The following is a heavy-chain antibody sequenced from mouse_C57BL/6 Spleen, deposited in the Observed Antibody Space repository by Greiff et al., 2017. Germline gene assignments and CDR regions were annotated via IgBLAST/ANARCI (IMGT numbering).Heavy chain of an antibody. V-gene: IGHV1-81*01. D-gene: IGHD2-5*01. CDR2: IYPRSGNT. CDR1: GYTFTSYG. Sequence: QVQLQQSGAELARPGASVKLSCKASGYTFTSYGISWVKQRTGQGLEWIGEIYPRSGNTYYNEKFKGKATLTADKSSSTAYLELRSLTSDDSAVYFCARSIVDWYFDVWGTGTTVTVSS. CDR3: ARSIVDWYFDV. J-gene: IGHJ1*03.